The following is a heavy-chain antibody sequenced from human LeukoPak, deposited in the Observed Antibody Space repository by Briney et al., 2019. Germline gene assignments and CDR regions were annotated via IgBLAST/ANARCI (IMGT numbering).Heavy chain of an antibody. V-gene: IGHV1-69*04. CDR3: ARERGYSYGYNY. CDR2: IIPILGIA. J-gene: IGHJ4*02. CDR1: GGTFSSYA. D-gene: IGHD5-18*01. Sequence: ASVKVSCKASGGTFSSYAISWVRQAPGQGLEWMGRIIPILGIANYAQKFQGRVTITADKSTSTAYMELSSLRSEDTAVYYCARERGYSYGYNYWGQGTLVTVSS.